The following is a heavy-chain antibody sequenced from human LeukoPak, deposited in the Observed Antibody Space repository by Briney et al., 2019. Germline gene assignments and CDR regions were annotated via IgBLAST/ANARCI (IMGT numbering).Heavy chain of an antibody. J-gene: IGHJ2*01. Sequence: PGGSLRLSCAASGFTFSSYAMSWVRQAPGKGLEWVSGITGSGHTTYYADSVKGRFTISRDNSKNTLYVQMNSLRAEDTAVYYCAKAMLNLGWYFDLWGRGTLVTVSS. D-gene: IGHD2-8*01. CDR3: AKAMLNLGWYFDL. V-gene: IGHV3-23*01. CDR1: GFTFSSYA. CDR2: ITGSGHTT.